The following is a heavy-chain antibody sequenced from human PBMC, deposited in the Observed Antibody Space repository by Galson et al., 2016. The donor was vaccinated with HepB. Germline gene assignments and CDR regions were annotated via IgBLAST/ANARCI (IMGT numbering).Heavy chain of an antibody. CDR2: ISSSSSYI. Sequence: SLRLSCAASGITFSSYSMNWVRQAPGKGLEWVSSISSSSSYIYYADSVKGRFTISRDNAKNSLYLQMNSLRAEDTAVYYCARGAFYDSSGNWFDPWGQGTLVTVSS. CDR3: ARGAFYDSSGNWFDP. D-gene: IGHD3-22*01. V-gene: IGHV3-21*01. CDR1: GITFSSYS. J-gene: IGHJ5*02.